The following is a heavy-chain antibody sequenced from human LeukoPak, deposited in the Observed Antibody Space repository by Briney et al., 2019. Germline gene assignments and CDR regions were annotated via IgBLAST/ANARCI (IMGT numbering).Heavy chain of an antibody. CDR2: LDSGGAT. D-gene: IGHD3-16*01. V-gene: IGHV3-53*01. J-gene: IGHJ1*01. CDR1: GFSVRGHY. CDR3: AKDDAWGRFYH. Sequence: GGSLRLSCAASGFSVRGHYMGWVRQAPQKGLEYVSVLDSGGATHYADSVKGRFTISRDNSKNTVYLQMNSLRADDTAIYYCAKDDAWGRFYHWGQGTLVTVSS.